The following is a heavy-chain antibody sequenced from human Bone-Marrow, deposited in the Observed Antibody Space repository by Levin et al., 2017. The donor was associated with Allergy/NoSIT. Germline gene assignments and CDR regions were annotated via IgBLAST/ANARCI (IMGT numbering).Heavy chain of an antibody. V-gene: IGHV3-15*01. J-gene: IGHJ4*02. Sequence: KAGGSLRLSCAASGFTFSNAWMSWVRQAPGKGLEWVGRIKSKTDGGTTDYAAPVKGRFTISRDDSKNTLYLQMNSLKTEDTAVYYCTTGVELLLIGDLGYWGQGTLVTVSS. D-gene: IGHD1-26*01. CDR1: GFTFSNAW. CDR2: IKSKTDGGTT. CDR3: TTGVELLLIGDLGY.